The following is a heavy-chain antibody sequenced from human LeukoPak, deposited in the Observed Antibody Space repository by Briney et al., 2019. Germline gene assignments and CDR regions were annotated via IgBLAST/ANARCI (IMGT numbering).Heavy chain of an antibody. V-gene: IGHV3-33*06. CDR1: GISFSTYG. CDR3: AKALAYYYGMDV. Sequence: GGSLRLSCVASGISFSTYGMHWVRQAPGKGLEWVAVIWYDGSKAYYADSVTGRFTISRDNPNNRVYLQMNSLRDEDTAVYYCAKALAYYYGMDVWGQGTTVTVSS. J-gene: IGHJ6*02. CDR2: IWYDGSKA.